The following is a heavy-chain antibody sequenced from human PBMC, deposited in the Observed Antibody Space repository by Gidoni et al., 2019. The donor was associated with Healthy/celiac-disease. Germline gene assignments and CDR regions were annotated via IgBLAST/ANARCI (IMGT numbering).Heavy chain of an antibody. D-gene: IGHD6-19*01. CDR1: GFTFSSYG. V-gene: IGHV3-30*18. Sequence: QVQLVESGGGVVQPGRSLRLSCAASGFTFSSYGMHWVGQAPGKGLEWVAVISYDGSNKYYADSVKGRFTISRDNSKNTLYLQMNSLRAEDTAVYYCAKGAIAVAVVDYWGQGTLVTVSS. CDR3: AKGAIAVAVVDY. J-gene: IGHJ4*02. CDR2: ISYDGSNK.